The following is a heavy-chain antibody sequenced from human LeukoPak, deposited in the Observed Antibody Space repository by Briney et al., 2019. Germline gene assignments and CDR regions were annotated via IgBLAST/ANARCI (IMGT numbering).Heavy chain of an antibody. CDR2: ISSSSSYI. Sequence: GGSLRLSCAASGFTFSSYSMNWVRQAPGKGLEWVSSISSSSSYIYYADSVKGRFTISRDNAKNSPYLQMNSLRAEDTAVYYCARGVGIAAAATGYWGQGTLVTVSS. CDR1: GFTFSSYS. V-gene: IGHV3-21*01. D-gene: IGHD6-25*01. CDR3: ARGVGIAAAATGY. J-gene: IGHJ4*02.